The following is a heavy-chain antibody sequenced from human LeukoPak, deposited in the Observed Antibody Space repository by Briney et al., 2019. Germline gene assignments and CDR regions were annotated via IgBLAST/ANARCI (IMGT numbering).Heavy chain of an antibody. J-gene: IGHJ5*02. D-gene: IGHD6-13*01. Sequence: PSETLSLTCTVSGGSISSYYWSWIRQPAGKGLEWIGRIYTSGSTNYNPSLKSRVTISVDTSKNQFSLKLSSVTAADTAVYYCARAYSSSWYLNWFDPWGQGTPVTVSS. CDR3: ARAYSSSWYLNWFDP. CDR1: GGSISSYY. V-gene: IGHV4-4*07. CDR2: IYTSGST.